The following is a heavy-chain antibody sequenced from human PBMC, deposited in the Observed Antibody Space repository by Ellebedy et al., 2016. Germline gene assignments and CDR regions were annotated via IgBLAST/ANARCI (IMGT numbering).Heavy chain of an antibody. Sequence: ASVKVSCKASGYTFTSYAMHWVRQAPGQRLEWMGWINAGNGNTKYSQKFQGRVTITRDTSASTAYMELSSLRSKDTAVYYCARGRIEYLEGRLGVCFDYWGQGTLVTVSS. D-gene: IGHD1-20*01. CDR2: INAGNGNT. CDR1: GYTFTSYA. J-gene: IGHJ4*02. V-gene: IGHV1-3*01. CDR3: ARGRIEYLEGRLGVCFDY.